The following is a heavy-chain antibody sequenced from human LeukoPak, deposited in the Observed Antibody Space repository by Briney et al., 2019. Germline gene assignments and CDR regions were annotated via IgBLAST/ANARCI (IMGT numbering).Heavy chain of an antibody. CDR1: GGSISSSSYY. CDR3: ARHGRTMVRGVFDY. Sequence: TASETLSLTCIVSGGSISSSSYYWGWIRQPPGKGLEWIGSIYYSGSTYYNPSLKSRVTISVDTSKNQFSLKLSSVTAADTAVYYCARHGRTMVRGVFDYWGQGTLVTVSS. V-gene: IGHV4-39*01. J-gene: IGHJ4*02. CDR2: IYYSGST. D-gene: IGHD3-10*01.